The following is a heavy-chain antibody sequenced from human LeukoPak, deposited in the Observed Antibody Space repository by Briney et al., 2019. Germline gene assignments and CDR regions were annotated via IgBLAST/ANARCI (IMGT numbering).Heavy chain of an antibody. CDR2: INTNTGNP. CDR1: GYTFTSYA. CDR3: ARGRGFLEWLSRYYYYYYMDV. J-gene: IGHJ6*03. D-gene: IGHD3-3*01. Sequence: ASVKVSCKASGYTFTSYAMNWVRQAPGQGLEWMGWINTNTGNPTYAQGFTGRFVFSLDTSVSTAYLQISSLKAEDTAVYYCARGRGFLEWLSRYYYYYYMDVWGKGTTVTVSS. V-gene: IGHV7-4-1*02.